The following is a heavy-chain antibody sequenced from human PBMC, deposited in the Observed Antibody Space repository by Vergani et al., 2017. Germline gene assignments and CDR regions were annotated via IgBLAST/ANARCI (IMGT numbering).Heavy chain of an antibody. D-gene: IGHD6-13*01. Sequence: QVQLVESGGGLVKPGGSLRLSCAASGFTFSDYYMSWIRQAPGKGLEWIGEINHSGSTNYNPSLKSRVTISVDTSKNQFSLKLSSVTAADTAVYYCASFGEPGYSSSWYGEVGYFDYWGQGTLVTVSS. V-gene: IGHV4-34*01. J-gene: IGHJ4*02. CDR2: INHSGST. CDR3: ASFGEPGYSSSWYGEVGYFDY. CDR1: GFTFSDYY.